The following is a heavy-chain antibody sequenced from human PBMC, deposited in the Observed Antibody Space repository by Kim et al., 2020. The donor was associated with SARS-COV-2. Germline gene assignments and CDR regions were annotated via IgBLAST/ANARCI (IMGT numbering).Heavy chain of an antibody. CDR3: ARHSAGGDYFDY. V-gene: IGHV4-59*08. Sequence: NYNPSLKSRGTISVDTSKKQFALKLSSVTAADTAVYYCARHSAGGDYFDYWGQGTLVTVSS. J-gene: IGHJ4*02. D-gene: IGHD3-10*01.